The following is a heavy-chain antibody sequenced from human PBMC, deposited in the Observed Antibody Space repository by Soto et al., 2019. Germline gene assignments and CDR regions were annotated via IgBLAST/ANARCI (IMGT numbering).Heavy chain of an antibody. V-gene: IGHV3-30*18. J-gene: IGHJ4*02. CDR3: AKVPSRTTVTTSGFDY. CDR2: ISYDGSNK. Sequence: QVQLVESGGGVVQPGRSLRLSCAASGFTFSSYGMHWVRQAPGKGLEWVAVISYDGSNKYYADSVKGRFTISRDNSKNTLDLQMNSLRAEDTAVYYCAKVPSRTTVTTSGFDYWGQGTLVTVSS. CDR1: GFTFSSYG. D-gene: IGHD4-17*01.